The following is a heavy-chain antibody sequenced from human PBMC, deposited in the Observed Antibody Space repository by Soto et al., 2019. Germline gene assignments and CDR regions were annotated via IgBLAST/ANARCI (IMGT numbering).Heavy chain of an antibody. Sequence: SETLSLTCAVYGGSFSGYYWSWIRQPPGKGLEWIGEINHSGSTNYNPSLKSRVTISVDTSKNQFSLKLSSVTAADTAVYYCARGPYYDILTGYYGPGEGAFDIWGQGTMVTVSS. CDR2: INHSGST. J-gene: IGHJ3*02. CDR3: ARGPYYDILTGYYGPGEGAFDI. V-gene: IGHV4-34*01. CDR1: GGSFSGYY. D-gene: IGHD3-9*01.